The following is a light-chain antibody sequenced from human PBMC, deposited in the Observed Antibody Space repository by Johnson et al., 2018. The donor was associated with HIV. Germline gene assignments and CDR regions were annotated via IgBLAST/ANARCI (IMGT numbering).Light chain of an antibody. J-gene: IGLJ1*01. CDR1: SSNIGNNY. CDR3: GAWDSSLSAV. CDR2: DNN. Sequence: QSALTQPPSVSAAPGQKVTISCSGSSSNIGNNYVSWYQQLPGTAPKLLIYDNNKRPSGIPDRFSGSKSDTSATLGITGLQTGDEADYYCGAWDSSLSAVFGTGPKVTVL. V-gene: IGLV1-51*01.